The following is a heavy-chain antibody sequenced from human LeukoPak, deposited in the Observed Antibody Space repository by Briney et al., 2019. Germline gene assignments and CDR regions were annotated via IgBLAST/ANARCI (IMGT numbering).Heavy chain of an antibody. CDR1: GFTFSSYG. D-gene: IGHD6-13*01. CDR2: ISYDGSNK. J-gene: IGHJ4*02. V-gene: IGHV3-30*18. CDR3: AKDQDVAAAGTWGSIDY. Sequence: GGSLRLSCAASGFTFSSYGMHWVRQAPGKGLEWVAVISYDGSNKYYTDSVKGRFTISRDNSKNTLYLQMNSLRAEDTAVYYCAKDQDVAAAGTWGSIDYWGQGTLVTVSS.